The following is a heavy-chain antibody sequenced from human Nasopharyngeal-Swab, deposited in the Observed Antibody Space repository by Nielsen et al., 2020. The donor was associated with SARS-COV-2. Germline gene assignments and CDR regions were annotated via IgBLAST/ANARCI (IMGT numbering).Heavy chain of an antibody. CDR1: GWSFIGYS. J-gene: IGHJ3*02. D-gene: IGHD3-10*02. Sequence: SETLSLPCAVYGWSFIGYSWSWILQPPGKGLEWIGEINHSGSTNYNPSLKSRVTISVDTSKNQFSLKLSSVTAADTAVYYCARHGAAGTMSAFDIWGQGTMVTVSS. CDR3: ARHGAAGTMSAFDI. CDR2: INHSGST. V-gene: IGHV4-34*01.